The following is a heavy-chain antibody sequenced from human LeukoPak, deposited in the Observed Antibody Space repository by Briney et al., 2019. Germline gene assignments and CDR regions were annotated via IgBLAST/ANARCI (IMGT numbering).Heavy chain of an antibody. V-gene: IGHV3-48*03. Sequence: PGGSLRLSCAASGFTFSSYEMNWVRQAPGKGLEWASYISTSGSTIYYADSVKGRFTISRDNAKSSLYLQMNSLRDEDTAVYYCARDRYYGSGSYYYFDYWGQGTLVTVSS. CDR2: ISTSGSTI. CDR3: ARDRYYGSGSYYYFDY. J-gene: IGHJ4*02. D-gene: IGHD3-10*01. CDR1: GFTFSSYE.